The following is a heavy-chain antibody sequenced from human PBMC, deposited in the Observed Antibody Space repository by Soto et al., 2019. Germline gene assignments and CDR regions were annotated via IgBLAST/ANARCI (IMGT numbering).Heavy chain of an antibody. CDR2: INHSGSA. D-gene: IGHD3-16*02. CDR3: ATLGVWGTYRQDAVDI. CDR1: GGSFSAYY. Sequence: QVQLQQWGAGQLKPSETLSLTCDVSGGSFSAYYWSWIRQPPGKGLEWLGQINHSGSAKYNPSLKNRVTISVDTSMKQFSLKLSSVTAADTAVYYCATLGVWGTYRQDAVDIWGQGTMVTVSS. V-gene: IGHV4-34*02. J-gene: IGHJ3*02.